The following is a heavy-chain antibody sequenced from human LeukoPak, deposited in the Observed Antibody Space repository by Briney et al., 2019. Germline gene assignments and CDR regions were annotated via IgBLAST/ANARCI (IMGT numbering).Heavy chain of an antibody. CDR3: AKGRGYNAYKGIDY. CDR2: ITWNGGST. CDR1: GFTFDDYA. Sequence: PGGSLRLSCAASGFTFDDYAMYWVRQAPGKGLEWVSLITWNGGSTYYADSVKGRFFISRDNTINSLYLQMRSLRPEDTALYYCAKGRGYNAYKGIDYWGQGTLVTVSS. V-gene: IGHV3-43D*03. D-gene: IGHD5-12*01. J-gene: IGHJ4*02.